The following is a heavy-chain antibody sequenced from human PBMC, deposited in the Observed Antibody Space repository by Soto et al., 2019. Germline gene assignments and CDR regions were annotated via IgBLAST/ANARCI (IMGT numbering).Heavy chain of an antibody. Sequence: QVQLVESGGGVVQPGRSLRLSCAASGFTFSSYGMHWVRQAPGKGLEWVAVISYDGDNRNYADSVKGRFTISRDNSKNTLYLRMNSLRVEDTAVYYCATPDASNDYWGQGTLVTVSS. CDR3: ATPDASNDY. J-gene: IGHJ4*02. V-gene: IGHV3-30*03. D-gene: IGHD2-2*01. CDR2: ISYDGDNR. CDR1: GFTFSSYG.